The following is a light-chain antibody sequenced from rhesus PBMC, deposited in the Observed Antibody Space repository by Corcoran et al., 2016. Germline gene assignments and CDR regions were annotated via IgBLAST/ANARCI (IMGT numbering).Light chain of an antibody. Sequence: DIQLTQSPSSLSASVGDRVTITCRASQGISSYLAWYQQKSGTAPKLLIYDASNLQSGVPSRFSGGGSGTYFTLTFSSLQPDDFATDYCQQRNSYPLTFGGGTKVEIK. CDR2: DAS. V-gene: IGKV1-38*01. CDR3: QQRNSYPLT. CDR1: QGISSY. J-gene: IGKJ4*01.